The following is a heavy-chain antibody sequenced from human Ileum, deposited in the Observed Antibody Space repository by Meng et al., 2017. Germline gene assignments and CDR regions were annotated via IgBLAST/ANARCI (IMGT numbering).Heavy chain of an antibody. Sequence: LPLPDAGPGLVKPSETLSLPCTVSGGSIRRSNYYWGWIRQPPGKGLEWIGSMYYSGSTYYNPSLKSRVIISEDMSKNQFSLKLSSVTAADTAVYYCARGGTVYNFDYWGQGTLVTVFS. CDR3: ARGGTVYNFDY. CDR1: GGSIRRSNYY. CDR2: MYYSGST. V-gene: IGHV4-39*07. J-gene: IGHJ4*02. D-gene: IGHD2-15*01.